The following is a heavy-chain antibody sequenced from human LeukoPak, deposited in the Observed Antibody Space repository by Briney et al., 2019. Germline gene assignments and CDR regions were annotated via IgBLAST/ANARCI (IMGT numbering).Heavy chain of an antibody. D-gene: IGHD3-10*01. CDR2: ISGSGGST. Sequence: GGSLRLSCAASGFTFSSYAMSWVRQAPGKGLEWVSAISGSGGSTYYADSVRGRFTISRDISKNTLYLQMNSLRAEDTAVYYCAKDQDRYGSGSWPFDYWGQGTLVTVSS. V-gene: IGHV3-23*01. CDR3: AKDQDRYGSGSWPFDY. J-gene: IGHJ4*02. CDR1: GFTFSSYA.